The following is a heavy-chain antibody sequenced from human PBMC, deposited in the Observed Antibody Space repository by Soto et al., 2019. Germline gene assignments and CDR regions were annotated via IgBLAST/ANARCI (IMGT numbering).Heavy chain of an antibody. V-gene: IGHV4-30-2*01. CDR2: IYHSGST. J-gene: IGHJ5*02. CDR3: ARWWMYTPRFGR. Sequence: QLQLQESGSGLVKPSQTLSVTCAVSGGSISSGDYSWSWIRQPRGKGLEWIGYIYHSGSTYYHPCLKRRVTISVNRSKNQFSLKLSSVTAADTAVYYCARWWMYTPRFGRWGQATLVTLSS. CDR1: GGSISSGDYS. D-gene: IGHD2-8*01.